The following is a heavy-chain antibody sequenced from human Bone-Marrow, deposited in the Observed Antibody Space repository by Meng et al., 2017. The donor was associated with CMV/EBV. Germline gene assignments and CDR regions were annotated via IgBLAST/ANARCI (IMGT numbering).Heavy chain of an antibody. D-gene: IGHD3-3*01. J-gene: IGHJ4*02. CDR2: VYYTGTT. Sequence: SETLSLTCSVPYGSINVKNYYWAWIRQSPGKGLEWIGSVYYTGTTFLNSSFKSRVSISVDTSNNQFSLKMNSVTAADTAVYYCARNPHNFWSGAPVWGQGQLVTVYS. CDR1: YGSINVKNYY. V-gene: IGHV4-39*07. CDR3: ARNPHNFWSGAPV.